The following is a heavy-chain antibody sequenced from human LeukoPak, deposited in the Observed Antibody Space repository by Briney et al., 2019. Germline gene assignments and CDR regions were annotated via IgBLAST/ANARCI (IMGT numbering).Heavy chain of an antibody. Sequence: RPSETLSLTCTVSGYSISSGYYWGWIRQPPGKGLEWIGSIYHSGSTYYNPSLKSRVTISVDTSKNRFSLKLSSVTAADTAVYYCARLHYGGNYGYYYYYMDVWGKGTTVTISS. CDR1: GYSISSGYY. V-gene: IGHV4-38-2*02. D-gene: IGHD4-23*01. CDR2: IYHSGST. CDR3: ARLHYGGNYGYYYYYMDV. J-gene: IGHJ6*03.